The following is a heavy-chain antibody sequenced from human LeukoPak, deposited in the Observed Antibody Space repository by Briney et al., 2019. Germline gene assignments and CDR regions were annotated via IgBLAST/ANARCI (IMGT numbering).Heavy chain of an antibody. CDR1: GFTFDDYA. D-gene: IGHD3-22*01. CDR3: AKDMTPDSSGYYPDY. J-gene: IGHJ4*02. V-gene: IGHV3-9*01. CDR2: ISWNSGSI. Sequence: GGSLRLSCAASGFTFDDYAMHWVRQAPGKGLEWVSGISWNSGSIGYADSVKGRFTISRDNAKNSLYLQMNSLRAEDTALYYCAKDMTPDSSGYYPDYWGQGTLVTVSS.